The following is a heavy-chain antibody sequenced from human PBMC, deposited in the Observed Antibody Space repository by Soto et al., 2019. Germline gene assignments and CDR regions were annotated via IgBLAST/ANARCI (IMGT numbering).Heavy chain of an antibody. CDR3: ARTPKLVYCSSTSCRTFDY. D-gene: IGHD2-2*01. J-gene: IGHJ4*02. CDR1: GGSFSGYY. Sequence: SETLSLTCAVYGGSFSGYYWSWIRQPPGKGLEWIGEINHSGSTNYNPSLKSRVTISVDTSKNQFSLKLSSVTAADTAVYYCARTPKLVYCSSTSCRTFDYWGQGTLVTVSS. CDR2: INHSGST. V-gene: IGHV4-34*01.